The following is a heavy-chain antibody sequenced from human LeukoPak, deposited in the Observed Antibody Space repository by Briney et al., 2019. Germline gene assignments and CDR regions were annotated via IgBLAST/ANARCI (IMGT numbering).Heavy chain of an antibody. V-gene: IGHV1-8*01. CDR2: VNPSSGVT. Sequence: ASVKVSCKAFGYTFTTYDINWVRQATGQGLEWMGWVNPSSGVTRYAQKFQGRVTMTRNTSISTAYMELSSLRSEDTAVYYCAKNYDFLTGYANWGQGTLVTVSS. CDR3: AKNYDFLTGYAN. CDR1: GYTFTTYD. D-gene: IGHD3-9*01. J-gene: IGHJ4*02.